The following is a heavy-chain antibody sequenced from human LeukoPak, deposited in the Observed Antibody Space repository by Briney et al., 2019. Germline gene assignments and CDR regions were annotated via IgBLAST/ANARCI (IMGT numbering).Heavy chain of an antibody. CDR3: ARKGGTMINYRPFDY. J-gene: IGHJ4*02. Sequence: GGSLRLSCAASGFTFSSYTMHWVRQAPGTGLQWVAVMSYDGNEKFYADSVRGRFTISRDSSKNTLYLEMNSLRPEDTAIYYCARKGGTMINYRPFDYWGQGTLVTVSS. D-gene: IGHD3-16*01. CDR1: GFTFSSYT. CDR2: MSYDGNEK. V-gene: IGHV3-30*04.